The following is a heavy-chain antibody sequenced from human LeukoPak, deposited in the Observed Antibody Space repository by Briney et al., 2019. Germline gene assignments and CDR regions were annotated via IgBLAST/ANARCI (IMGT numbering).Heavy chain of an antibody. D-gene: IGHD3-22*01. CDR1: GYTFTGYY. J-gene: IGHJ4*02. CDR3: ARVDDRGHYYDSSGPRKLFDY. V-gene: IGHV1-2*02. Sequence: ASVKVSCKASGYTFTGYYMHWVRQAPGQGLEWMGWINPNSGGTNYAQKFQGRVTTTRDTSISTAYMELSRLRSDDTAVYYCARVDDRGHYYDSSGPRKLFDYWGQGTLVTVSS. CDR2: INPNSGGT.